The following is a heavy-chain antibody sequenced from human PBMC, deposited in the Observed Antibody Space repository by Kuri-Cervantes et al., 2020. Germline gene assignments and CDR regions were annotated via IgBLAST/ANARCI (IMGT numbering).Heavy chain of an antibody. Sequence: SGPTLVKPTETLTLTCTVSGFSLSNARMGVSWIRQPPGKALEWLAHIFSNDEKSYSTSLKSRLTISKDTSKSQVVLTMTNMDPVDTATYYCAWMEDSAPIDYWGQGTLVTVSS. D-gene: IGHD1-26*01. CDR3: AWMEDSAPIDY. V-gene: IGHV2-26*04. J-gene: IGHJ4*02. CDR2: IFSNDEK. CDR1: GFSLSNARMG.